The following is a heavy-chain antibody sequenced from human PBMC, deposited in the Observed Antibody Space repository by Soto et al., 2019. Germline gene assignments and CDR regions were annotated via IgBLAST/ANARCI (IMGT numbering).Heavy chain of an antibody. D-gene: IGHD4-4*01. CDR3: AKDWRRYSTGYYYYYMDV. CDR2: ISYDGSDT. Sequence: PGGSLRLSCAASGFTFSNYGMHWVRQAPGKGLEWVAVISYDGSDTYYADSVKGRFTISRDNSNNTLYLQVNSLRADDTAVYYCAKDWRRYSTGYYYYYMDVRAKRTTVTVSS. CDR1: GFTFSNYG. V-gene: IGHV3-30*18. J-gene: IGHJ6*03.